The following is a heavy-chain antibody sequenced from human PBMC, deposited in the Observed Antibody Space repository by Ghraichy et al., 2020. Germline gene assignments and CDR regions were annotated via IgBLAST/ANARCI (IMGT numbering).Heavy chain of an antibody. J-gene: IGHJ4*02. Sequence: GESLNISCAASGFTFSSYAMSWVRQAPGKGLEWVSAISGSGGSTYYADSVKGRFTISRDNSKNTLYLQMNSLRAEDTAVYYCASDKARYVWGSYRWGKVLYFDYWGQGTLVTVSS. D-gene: IGHD3-16*02. V-gene: IGHV3-23*01. CDR3: ASDKARYVWGSYRWGKVLYFDY. CDR1: GFTFSSYA. CDR2: ISGSGGST.